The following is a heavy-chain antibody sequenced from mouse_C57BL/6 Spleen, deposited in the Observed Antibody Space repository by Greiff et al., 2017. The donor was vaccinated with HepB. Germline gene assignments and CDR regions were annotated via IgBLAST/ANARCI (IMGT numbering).Heavy chain of an antibody. CDR2: INPNNGGT. CDR3: ARSGAEYYFDY. Sequence: VQLQQPGAELVKPGASVKMSCKASGYTFTDYCMHWVKQRPGQGLEWIGDINPNNGGTSYNQKFKGKATLTVDKSSSTAYMQLRSLTSEDSAVYYCARSGAEYYFDYWGQGTTLTVSS. V-gene: IGHV1-26*01. CDR1: GYTFTDYC. J-gene: IGHJ2*01.